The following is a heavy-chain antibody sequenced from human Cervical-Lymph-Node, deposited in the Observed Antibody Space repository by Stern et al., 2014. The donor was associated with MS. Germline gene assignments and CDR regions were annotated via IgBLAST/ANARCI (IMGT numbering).Heavy chain of an antibody. J-gene: IGHJ2*01. CDR1: GFTFSSHD. Sequence: EVQLVESGGGLVQPGGSLRLSCAASGFTFSSHDMHWVRQTTGKGLEWVSAVGTAGDTYYAASVQGRFTISREDAKNSLYLQMNSLTAGDTAVYYCARVRVGWYFDLWGRGTLVTVSS. V-gene: IGHV3-13*01. CDR3: ARVRVGWYFDL. CDR2: VGTAGDT.